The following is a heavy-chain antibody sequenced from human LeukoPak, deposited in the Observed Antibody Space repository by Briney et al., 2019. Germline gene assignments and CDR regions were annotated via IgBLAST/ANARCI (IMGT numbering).Heavy chain of an antibody. V-gene: IGHV1-69*05. CDR2: IIPIFGTA. Sequence: SVKVSCKASGGTFSSYAISWVRQAPGQGLEWMGGIIPIFGTANYAQKFQGRVTMTTDTSTSTAYMELRSLRSDDTAVYYCARIAGLSDAFDIWGQGTMVTVSS. J-gene: IGHJ3*02. CDR1: GGTFSSYA. CDR3: ARIAGLSDAFDI. D-gene: IGHD2-21*01.